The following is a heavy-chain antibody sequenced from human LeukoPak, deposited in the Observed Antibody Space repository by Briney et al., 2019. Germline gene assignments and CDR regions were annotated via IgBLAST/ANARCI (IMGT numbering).Heavy chain of an antibody. V-gene: IGHV3-30*02. Sequence: GGSLRLSCAASGFSLSSYGMHWVRQAPGKGLEWVAFIRHDGSNKYYADSVKGRFTISGDNSKNTLYLQMNSLRAEDTAVYYCAFGPPGRFGELLVYFDYWGQGTLVTVSS. CDR2: IRHDGSNK. CDR1: GFSLSSYG. D-gene: IGHD3-10*01. CDR3: AFGPPGRFGELLVYFDY. J-gene: IGHJ4*02.